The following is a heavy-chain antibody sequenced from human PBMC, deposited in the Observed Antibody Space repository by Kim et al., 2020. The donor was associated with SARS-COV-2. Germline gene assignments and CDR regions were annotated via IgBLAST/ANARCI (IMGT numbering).Heavy chain of an antibody. V-gene: IGHV3-7*01. CDR1: GFTFSFYW. D-gene: IGHD3-16*02. J-gene: IGHJ6*03. Sequence: GGSLRLSCAASGFTFSFYWMSWVRQAPGKGLEWVANIKQDGSEKYYVDSVKGRFTISRDNVEKSLFLQMNSLRAEDTAVYYCARASSYYDYVSGNSRYQYSMDVWGKGTTVTVSS. CDR2: IKQDGSEK. CDR3: ARASSYYDYVSGNSRYQYSMDV.